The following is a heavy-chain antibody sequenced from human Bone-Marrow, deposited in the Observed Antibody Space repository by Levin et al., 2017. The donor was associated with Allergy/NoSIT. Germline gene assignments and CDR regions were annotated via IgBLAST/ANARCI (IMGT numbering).Heavy chain of an antibody. D-gene: IGHD2/OR15-2a*01. J-gene: IGHJ4*02. CDR1: GFTFSSHA. V-gene: IGHV3-23*01. CDR3: AKDLSGGPGGYFDY. Sequence: SCAASGFTFSSHAMSWVRQAPGKGLEWVSTISGSGVSTYYADSVKGRFTISRDNSKNTLYLQMNSLRAEDTAVYYCAKDLSGGPGGYFDYWGQGNLVTVSS. CDR2: ISGSGVST.